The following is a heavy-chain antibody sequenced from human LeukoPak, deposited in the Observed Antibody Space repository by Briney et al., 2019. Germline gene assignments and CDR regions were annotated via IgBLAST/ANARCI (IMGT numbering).Heavy chain of an antibody. CDR1: GLTFSSYV. Sequence: GGSLRLSCVASGLTFSSYVMNWVRQAPGKGLEWVSSIGGSGGSTNYADSVKGRFTISRDNSKNTLYLQMNSLRAEDTAVYYCAKVPMFGHMDVWGKGTTVTVSS. CDR2: IGGSGGST. D-gene: IGHD3-10*02. CDR3: AKVPMFGHMDV. J-gene: IGHJ6*03. V-gene: IGHV3-23*01.